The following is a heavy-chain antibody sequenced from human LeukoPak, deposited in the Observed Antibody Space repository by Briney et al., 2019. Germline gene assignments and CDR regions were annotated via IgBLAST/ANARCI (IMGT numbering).Heavy chain of an antibody. J-gene: IGHJ3*02. CDR1: GGSISTTSYY. V-gene: IGHV4-39*07. D-gene: IGHD2-15*01. Sequence: SETLSLTCTVSGGSISTTSYYWGWIRQPPGKGLEWIGNIYYSGSTYYNPSLKSRVTISVDTSKNQFSLKLSSVTAADTAVYYCARYIVVVVAATFDAFDIWGQGTTVTVSS. CDR2: IYYSGST. CDR3: ARYIVVVVAATFDAFDI.